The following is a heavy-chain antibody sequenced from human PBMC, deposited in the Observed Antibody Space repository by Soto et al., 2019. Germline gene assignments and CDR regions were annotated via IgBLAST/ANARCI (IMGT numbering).Heavy chain of an antibody. V-gene: IGHV4-28*03. Sequence: SETLSLTCAVSGYSISSSNWWGWIRQPPGKGLEWIGYIYYSGSTYYNPSLKSRVTMSVDTSKNQFSLKLSSVTAVDTAVYYCARGGIAAAGTIWFDPWGQGTLVTSPQ. J-gene: IGHJ5*02. CDR2: IYYSGST. CDR3: ARGGIAAAGTIWFDP. CDR1: GYSISSSNW. D-gene: IGHD6-13*01.